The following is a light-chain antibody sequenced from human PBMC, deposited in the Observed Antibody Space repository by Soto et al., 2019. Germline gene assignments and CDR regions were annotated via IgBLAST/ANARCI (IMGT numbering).Light chain of an antibody. V-gene: IGKV3-15*01. CDR2: GAS. Sequence: EIVMTQSPATLSVSPGERATLSCRASQSVSSNLAWYQQKPGQAPRLLIYGASTRATGIPARFSGSGSGTEFTLTISSLQSEYFAVSYCQQYTHSPRTSVQRTK. CDR3: QQYTHSPRT. J-gene: IGKJ1*01. CDR1: QSVSSN.